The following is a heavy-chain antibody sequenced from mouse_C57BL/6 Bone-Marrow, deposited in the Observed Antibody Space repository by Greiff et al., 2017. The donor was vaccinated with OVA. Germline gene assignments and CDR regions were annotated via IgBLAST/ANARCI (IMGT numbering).Heavy chain of an antibody. V-gene: IGHV6-6*01. J-gene: IGHJ3*01. CDR1: GFTFSDAW. CDR2: IRNKANNHAT. Sequence: EVNLVESGGGLVQPGGSMKLSCAASGFTFSDAWMDWVRQSPEKGLEWVAEIRNKANNHATYYAESVKGRFTISRDDSKSSVYLQMNSLRAEDTGIYYCTRHNGRVLFAYWGQGTLVTVSA. CDR3: TRHNGRVLFAY. D-gene: IGHD1-1*02.